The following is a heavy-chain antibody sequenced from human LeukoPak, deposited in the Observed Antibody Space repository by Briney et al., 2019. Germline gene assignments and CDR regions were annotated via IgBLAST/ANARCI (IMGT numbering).Heavy chain of an antibody. CDR2: INPNSGGT. Sequence: ASVKVSCKASGYTFTGYDMHWVRQAPGQGLEWMGWINPNSGGTNYAQKFQGRVTMTRDTSISTAYMELSRLRSDDTAVYYCATYYDSSGYYYGHFQHWGQGTLVTVSS. J-gene: IGHJ1*01. V-gene: IGHV1-2*02. D-gene: IGHD3-22*01. CDR1: GYTFTGYD. CDR3: ATYYDSSGYYYGHFQH.